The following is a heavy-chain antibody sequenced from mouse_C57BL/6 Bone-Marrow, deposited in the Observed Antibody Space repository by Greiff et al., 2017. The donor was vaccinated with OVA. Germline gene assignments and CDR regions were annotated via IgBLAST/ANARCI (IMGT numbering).Heavy chain of an antibody. V-gene: IGHV1-43*01. J-gene: IGHJ2*01. D-gene: IGHD1-1*01. CDR3: ARRDYYYGSSYDYFDY. CDR2: INPSTGGT. Sequence: DVQLQESGPELVKPGASVKISCKASGYSFTGYYMHWVKQSSEKSLEWIGEINPSTGGTSYNQKFKGKATLTVDKSSSTAYMQLKSLTSEDSAVYYCARRDYYYGSSYDYFDYWGQGTTLTVSS. CDR1: GYSFTGYY.